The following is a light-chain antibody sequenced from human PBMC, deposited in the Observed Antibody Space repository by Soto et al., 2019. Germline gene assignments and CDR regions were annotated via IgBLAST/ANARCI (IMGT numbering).Light chain of an antibody. Sequence: DIQMTHSPSSVSASVGDRITITCRASQGIYKWLAWYQQKPGKAPKLLISAASTLQTGVPARFSGSGSGTDFTLTISSLQPEDFATYYCQQANSFPLTFGGGTKVDI. CDR1: QGIYKW. V-gene: IGKV1-12*01. CDR2: AAS. J-gene: IGKJ4*01. CDR3: QQANSFPLT.